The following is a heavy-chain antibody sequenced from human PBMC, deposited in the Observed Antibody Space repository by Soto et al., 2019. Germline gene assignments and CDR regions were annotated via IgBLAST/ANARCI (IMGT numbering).Heavy chain of an antibody. D-gene: IGHD3-9*01. CDR1: IGSVTRSSYY. Sequence: QVQLQESGPGRVKPSETLSVTCTVSIGSVTRSSYYWRWIRQPPGKAPECIGHIYYRGSTNYNPSLKSRGTISVDTSKNQVPLRRRSVTAPDTSVYYCARDHDIFLPPPRSPNYYYGMEVRGRGTTVIVSS. CDR2: IYYRGST. V-gene: IGHV4-61*01. J-gene: IGHJ6*02. CDR3: ARDHDIFLPPPRSPNYYYGMEV.